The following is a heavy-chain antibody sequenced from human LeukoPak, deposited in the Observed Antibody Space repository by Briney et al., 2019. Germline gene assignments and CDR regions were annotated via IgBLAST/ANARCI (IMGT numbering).Heavy chain of an antibody. CDR3: ARAGLSLVAALGQPHNWFDP. CDR1: GFTFSSYA. D-gene: IGHD2-15*01. J-gene: IGHJ5*02. CDR2: ISSNGGST. Sequence: GGSLRLSCAASGFTFSSYAMHWVRQAPGKGLEYVSAISSNGGSTYYANSVKGRFTISRDNSNNTLYLQMGSLRAEDMAVYYCARAGLSLVAALGQPHNWFDPWGQGTLVTVSS. V-gene: IGHV3-64*01.